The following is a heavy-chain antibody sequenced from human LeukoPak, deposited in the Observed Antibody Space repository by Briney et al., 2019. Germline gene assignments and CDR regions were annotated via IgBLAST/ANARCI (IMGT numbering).Heavy chain of an antibody. CDR3: AKMSRYSSSWYPGYFDY. V-gene: IGHV3-9*01. D-gene: IGHD6-13*01. J-gene: IGHJ4*02. Sequence: GRSLRLSCAASGFTFDDYAMPWVRQAPGKGLEWVSGISWNSGSIGYADSVKGRFTISRDNAKNSLYLQMNSLRAEDTALYYCAKMSRYSSSWYPGYFDYWGQGTLVTVSS. CDR2: ISWNSGSI. CDR1: GFTFDDYA.